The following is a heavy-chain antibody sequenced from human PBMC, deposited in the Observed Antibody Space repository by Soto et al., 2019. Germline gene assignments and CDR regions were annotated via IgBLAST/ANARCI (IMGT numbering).Heavy chain of an antibody. CDR3: AKVVVARTNWYYFDC. D-gene: IGHD2-2*01. Sequence: QVQLVESGGGVVQPGRSLRLSCAASGFTFRSYGMYWVRQAPGKGLEWVPVISYDGSNKYYADSVKGRFTISRDSSKNTLYLQMNSLRAEDTAVYYCAKVVVARTNWYYFDCWGQGTLVTVSS. V-gene: IGHV3-30*18. CDR2: ISYDGSNK. CDR1: GFTFRSYG. J-gene: IGHJ4*02.